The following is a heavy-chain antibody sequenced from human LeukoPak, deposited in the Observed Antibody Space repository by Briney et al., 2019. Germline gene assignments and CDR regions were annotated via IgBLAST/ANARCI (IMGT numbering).Heavy chain of an antibody. D-gene: IGHD1-26*01. J-gene: IGHJ6*02. CDR1: GGSISSDVHY. Sequence: SETDSLTCTVAGGSISSDVHYWDWIRQAPGKGLEWIGSLLYNGNTWYNPSLESRVTISVDTSENQFSLRLTSVNAADTALYFCTRRGSGNGGTYAGMDVWGPGTSFTVSS. CDR3: TRRGSGNGGTYAGMDV. V-gene: IGHV4-39*01. CDR2: LLYNGNT.